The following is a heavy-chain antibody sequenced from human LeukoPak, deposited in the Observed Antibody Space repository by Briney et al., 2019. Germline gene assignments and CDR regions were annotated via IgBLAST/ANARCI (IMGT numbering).Heavy chain of an antibody. CDR3: ARRSRSGYFLDS. J-gene: IGHJ4*02. V-gene: IGHV4-4*09. D-gene: IGHD5-12*01. CDR2: TFSSGAT. Sequence: SETLSLTCIVSGGSMSGYYWSWIRQPPGKGLEWIGYTFSSGATTYNPSLKSRVTISVDTSGSQFSLNLSSVTAADTAVYFRARRSRSGYFLDSWGQGTLVTVSS. CDR1: GGSMSGYY.